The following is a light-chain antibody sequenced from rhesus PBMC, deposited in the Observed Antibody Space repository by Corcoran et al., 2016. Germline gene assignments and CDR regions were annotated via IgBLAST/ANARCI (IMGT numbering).Light chain of an antibody. CDR1: QGIASY. CDR2: YAT. V-gene: IGKV1-25*01. Sequence: DIQMTQSPSSVFASVGDRVTITCRASQGIASYLAWYQQKPGKAPNLLIFYATTLQSGVPSRFSGSGSGAEFTLTRSSLQSEDFTTYFCQQYYGLPTFGGGAKVEIK. CDR3: QQYYGLPT. J-gene: IGKJ4*01.